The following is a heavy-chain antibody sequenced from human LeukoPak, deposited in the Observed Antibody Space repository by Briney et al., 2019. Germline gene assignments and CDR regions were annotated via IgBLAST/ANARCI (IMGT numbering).Heavy chain of an antibody. V-gene: IGHV3-7*01. CDR3: ARILFGYSRSWWIMDV. CDR1: GFMFRSFW. J-gene: IGHJ6*03. CDR2: IKEDGSEI. Sequence: GGSLRLSCAASGFMFRSFWMTWVRQAPGKGLEWVANIKEDGSEIFYVDSVKGRFTISRDNAKNSLYLQMNSLRAEDTAVYYCARILFGYSRSWWIMDVWGKGTTVTVSS. D-gene: IGHD6-13*01.